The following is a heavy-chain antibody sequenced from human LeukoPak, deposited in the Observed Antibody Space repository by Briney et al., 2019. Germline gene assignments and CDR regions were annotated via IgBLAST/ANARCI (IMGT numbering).Heavy chain of an antibody. V-gene: IGHV1-46*01. CDR3: ARDNSVGDIAWWFDP. CDR1: GYTFTSYA. CDR2: INPSGGST. J-gene: IGHJ5*01. D-gene: IGHD2-15*01. Sequence: ASVKVSCKASGYTFTSYAMNWVREAPGQGLEWMGIINPSGGSTSYAQKFQGRITLTRDMSTTTDYMELSSLTSEDTAVYYCARDNSVGDIAWWFDPWGQGTLVTVSS.